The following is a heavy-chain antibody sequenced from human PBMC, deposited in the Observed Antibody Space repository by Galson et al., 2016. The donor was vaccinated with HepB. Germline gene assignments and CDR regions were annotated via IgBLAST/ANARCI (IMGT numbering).Heavy chain of an antibody. J-gene: IGHJ4*02. CDR1: GYRFINYW. V-gene: IGHV5-51*01. CDR2: VYPAGSDI. CDR3: ASAYSGSWHTY. Sequence: QSGAEVKKPGESLRISCKGSGYRFINYWIGWVRQMPGKGLEWMGVVYPAGSDIRYSPSFRGQVSISADKSIDTAYLQWTSLKASDTAMYYCASAYSGSWHTYWGQGILLTVSS. D-gene: IGHD6-13*01.